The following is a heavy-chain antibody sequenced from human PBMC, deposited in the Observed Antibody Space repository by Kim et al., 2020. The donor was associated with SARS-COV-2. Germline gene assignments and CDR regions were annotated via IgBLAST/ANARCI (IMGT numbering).Heavy chain of an antibody. CDR2: IYTSGST. D-gene: IGHD3-22*01. V-gene: IGHV4-4*07. J-gene: IGHJ3*02. CDR1: GGSISSYY. CDR3: ARGTLEYYDSSGHDAFDI. Sequence: SETLSLICTVSGGSISSYYWSWIRQPAGKGLEWIGRIYTSGSTNYNPSLKSRVTMSVDTSKNQFSLKLSSVTAADTAVYYCARGTLEYYDSSGHDAFDIWGQGTMVTVSS.